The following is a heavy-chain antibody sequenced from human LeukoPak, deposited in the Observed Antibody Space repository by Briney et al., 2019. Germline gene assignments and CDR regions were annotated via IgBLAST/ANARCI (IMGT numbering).Heavy chain of an antibody. CDR3: ARDHDYGDYETYNWFDP. V-gene: IGHV1-2*02. D-gene: IGHD4-17*01. CDR2: INPNTGDT. CDR1: GYTFTAYY. J-gene: IGHJ5*02. Sequence: ASVKVSCKTSGYTFTAYYMRWVRQAPGQGLEWMGWINPNTGDTRSAERFQGRVTMTRDTSISTAYMELSRLRSDDTAVYYCARDHDYGDYETYNWFDPWGQGTLVTVS.